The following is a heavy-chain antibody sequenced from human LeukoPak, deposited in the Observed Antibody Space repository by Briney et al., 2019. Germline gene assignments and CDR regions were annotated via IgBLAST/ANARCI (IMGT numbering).Heavy chain of an antibody. CDR2: ISGSGGST. CDR3: AKDQNWNYGYYFDY. J-gene: IGHJ4*02. CDR1: GFTFSSYA. V-gene: IGHV3-23*01. D-gene: IGHD1-7*01. Sequence: PGGSLRLSCAASGFTFSSYAMSWVRQPPGKGLEWVSAISGSGGSTYYADSVKGRFTISRDNSKNTLYLQMNSLRAEDTAVYYCAKDQNWNYGYYFDYWGQGTLVTVSS.